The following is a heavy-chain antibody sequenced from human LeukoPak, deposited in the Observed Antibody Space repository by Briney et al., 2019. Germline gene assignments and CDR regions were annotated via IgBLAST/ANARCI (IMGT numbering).Heavy chain of an antibody. D-gene: IGHD2-21*02. CDR1: GGSISSYY. CDR3: ATATPNIDCGIIEGFDY. CDR2: IYYDGST. V-gene: IGHV4-59*12. J-gene: IGHJ4*02. Sequence: SETLSFTCTVSGGSISSYYLKWLRQPPGKGLTWIGYIYYDGSTNYNPSLKSRVTISADTSNNPSSLKLSSLTAADTAMYYCATATPNIDCGIIEGFDYWGQGTLVTVSS.